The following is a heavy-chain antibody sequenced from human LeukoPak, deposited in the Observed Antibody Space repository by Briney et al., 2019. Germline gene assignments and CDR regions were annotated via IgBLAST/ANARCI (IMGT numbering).Heavy chain of an antibody. D-gene: IGHD3-10*01. CDR1: GGSFSGYY. Sequence: SETLSLTCAVYGGSFSGYYWSWIRQPPGKGLEWIGSIYYSGSTYYNPSLKSRVTISVDTSKNQFSLKLSSVTAADTAVYYCARVEVRGVIITPYWYFDLWGRGTLVTVSS. CDR2: IYYSGST. J-gene: IGHJ2*01. CDR3: ARVEVRGVIITPYWYFDL. V-gene: IGHV4-34*01.